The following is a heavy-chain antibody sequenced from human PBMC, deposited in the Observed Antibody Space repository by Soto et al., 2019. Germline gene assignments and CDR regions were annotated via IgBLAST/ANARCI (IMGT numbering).Heavy chain of an antibody. V-gene: IGHV3-74*01. J-gene: IGHJ4*02. D-gene: IGHD5-12*01. CDR1: GITFSTYW. Sequence: EVQLVESGGGLVQPGGSLRLSCAASGITFSTYWMHWVRQTPGKGLVWVSRINSAGSSTNYVASVKGRFTISRNNAKNTLYLQMNSLRAEDTAVYYCASGESGYVFDYFGQAALVTVAS. CDR3: ASGESGYVFDY. CDR2: INSAGSST.